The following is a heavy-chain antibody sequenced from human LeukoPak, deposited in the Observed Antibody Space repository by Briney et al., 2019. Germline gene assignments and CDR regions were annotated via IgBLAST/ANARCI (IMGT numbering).Heavy chain of an antibody. CDR3: ARVGYGSGSYPPVDAFDI. Sequence: PSETLSLTCTVSGGSISSSSYYWGWIRQPPGKGLEWIGSIYYSGSTYYNPSLKSRVTISVDTSKNQFSLKLSSVTAADTAVYYCARVGYGSGSYPPVDAFDIWGQGTMVTVSS. CDR2: IYYSGST. D-gene: IGHD3-10*01. V-gene: IGHV4-39*07. J-gene: IGHJ3*02. CDR1: GGSISSSSYY.